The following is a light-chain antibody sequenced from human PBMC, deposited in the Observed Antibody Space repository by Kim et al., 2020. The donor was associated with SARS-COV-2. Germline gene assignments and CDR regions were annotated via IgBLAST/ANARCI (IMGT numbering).Light chain of an antibody. V-gene: IGLV2-18*02. CDR2: EVS. CDR1: SSDVGSYNR. J-gene: IGLJ1*01. CDR3: NSYTSRSTFV. Sequence: QSALTQPPSVSGFPGQSVTISCTGTSSDVGSYNRVSWYQQPPGTAPKLLIYEVSNRPSGVPDRFSGSKSGNTASLTISGLQAEDEADYYCNSYTSRSTFVFGTGTKVTVL.